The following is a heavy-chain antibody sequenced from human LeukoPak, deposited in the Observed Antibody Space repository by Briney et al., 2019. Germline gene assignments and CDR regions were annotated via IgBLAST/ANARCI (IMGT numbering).Heavy chain of an antibody. CDR2: IKQDGSEK. V-gene: IGHV3-7*01. Sequence: GGSLRLSSAASGFTFSGYWMSWVRQAPGKGLEWVANIKQDGSEKYYVDSVKGRFTISRDNAKNSVYLQMNSLRAEDTAVYYCARRGATVTDDWGQGTLVTVSS. CDR1: GFTFSGYW. CDR3: ARRGATVTDD. D-gene: IGHD4-17*01. J-gene: IGHJ4*02.